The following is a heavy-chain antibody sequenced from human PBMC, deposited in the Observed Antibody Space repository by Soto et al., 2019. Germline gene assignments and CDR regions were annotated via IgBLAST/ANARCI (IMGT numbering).Heavy chain of an antibody. CDR1: GFTFSSYA. CDR2: ISGDATTT. D-gene: IGHD3-10*01. V-gene: IGHV3-23*01. Sequence: EVQLLESGGGLVQPGGSLRLSCAASGFTFSSYAMSWVRQAPGKGLEWVSAISGDATTTYYADSVKGRFTVSRDNAKNSVYLQMNSLRVEDTAVYYCASDPYYYASGFWGQGTLVTVSS. J-gene: IGHJ4*02. CDR3: ASDPYYYASGF.